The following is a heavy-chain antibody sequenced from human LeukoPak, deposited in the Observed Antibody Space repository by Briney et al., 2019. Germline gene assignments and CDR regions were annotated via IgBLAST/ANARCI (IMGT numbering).Heavy chain of an antibody. CDR1: GYTFTSYA. CDR2: IIPIFGTA. V-gene: IGHV1-69*13. CDR3: ARGIIGYGVEKYYYYYGMDV. D-gene: IGHD5-18*01. J-gene: IGHJ6*02. Sequence: GASVKVSCKASGYTFTSYAMHWVRQAPRQGLEWMGGIIPIFGTANYAQKFQGRVTITADESTSTAYMELSSLRSEDTAVYYCARGIIGYGVEKYYYYYGMDVWGQGTTVTVSS.